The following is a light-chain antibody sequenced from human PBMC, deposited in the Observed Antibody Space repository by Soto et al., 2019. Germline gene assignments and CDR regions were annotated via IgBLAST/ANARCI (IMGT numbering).Light chain of an antibody. V-gene: IGKV3-15*01. Sequence: VLTQAPGTLTLVPGERAALCSRASQSVSSSYLAWYQQKPGQAPRLLIYGASTRATGFPARFSGSGSGTDFTLTISSLQSEDFAVYYCQQYNNWPWTFGQGTKVDIK. J-gene: IGKJ1*01. CDR2: GAS. CDR3: QQYNNWPWT. CDR1: QSVSSSY.